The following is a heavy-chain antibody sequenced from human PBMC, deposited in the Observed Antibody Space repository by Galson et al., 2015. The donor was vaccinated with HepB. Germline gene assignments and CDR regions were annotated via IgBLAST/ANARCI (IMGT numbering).Heavy chain of an antibody. CDR3: AREDWSGAPDV. V-gene: IGHV1-2*06. D-gene: IGHD1-1*01. Sequence: SVKVSCKASGYAFTAYYIHWVRQAPGQGLEWMGRINPNTGDTDYAQKLEDRVTMTRDSSISTAYMDLRRLTSDDTAVYYCAREDWSGAPDVWGKGTTVIVSS. CDR2: INPNTGDT. J-gene: IGHJ6*04. CDR1: GYAFTAYY.